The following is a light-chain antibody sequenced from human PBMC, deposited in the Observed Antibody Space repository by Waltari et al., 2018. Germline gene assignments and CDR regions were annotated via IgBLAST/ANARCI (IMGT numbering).Light chain of an antibody. CDR2: DAS. CDR1: QTVSSS. CDR3: QQRSTWPRT. V-gene: IGKV3-11*01. Sequence: EVVLTQSPATLSLSPGERATISCWASQTVSSSLVWYQQKPGQTPRLLIYDASSRATGIPARFSGSGSGTDFTLTINSLEPEDFAVYYCQQRSTWPRTFGQGTKVEIK. J-gene: IGKJ1*01.